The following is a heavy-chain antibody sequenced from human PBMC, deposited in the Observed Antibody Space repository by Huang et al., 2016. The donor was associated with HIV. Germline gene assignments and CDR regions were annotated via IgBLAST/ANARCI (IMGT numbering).Heavy chain of an antibody. V-gene: IGHV1-8*01. CDR2: LNPNSGKT. CDR1: GYILSNYD. J-gene: IGHJ4*02. CDR3: ARLTSGWYQDY. Sequence: QVQLVQSGPEVKKPGASVKVSCQPSGYILSNYDINWVRQAPGQGLQWMGWLNPNSGKTAYGQNFQGRVTLTRSTSTGAAYMVLNSLTSQDTAVYYCARLTSGWYQDYWGQGTLVTVSS. D-gene: IGHD6-19*01.